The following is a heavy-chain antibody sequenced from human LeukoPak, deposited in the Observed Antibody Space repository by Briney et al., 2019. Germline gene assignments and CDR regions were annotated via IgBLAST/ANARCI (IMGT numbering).Heavy chain of an antibody. Sequence: GGSLRLSCAASGFTFSSYSMNWVRQAPGKGLEWVSSISSSSSYIYYADSVKGRFTISRDNAKNSLYLQMNSLRAEDTAVYYCVGFWSGYPTHAFDIWGQGTMVTVSS. V-gene: IGHV3-21*01. CDR2: ISSSSSYI. CDR3: VGFWSGYPTHAFDI. D-gene: IGHD3-3*01. CDR1: GFTFSSYS. J-gene: IGHJ3*02.